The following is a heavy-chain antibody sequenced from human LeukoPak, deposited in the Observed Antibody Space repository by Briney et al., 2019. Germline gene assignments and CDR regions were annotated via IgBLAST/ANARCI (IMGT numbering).Heavy chain of an antibody. V-gene: IGHV4-39*02. CDR2: IYYSGST. CDR3: ARDRAAAGIPYYMDV. CDR1: GGSISSSSYY. Sequence: SETLSLTCTVSGGSISSSSYYWGWIRQPPGKGLEWIGCIYYSGSTYYNPSLKSRVTISVDTSKNQFSLKLSSVTAADTAVYYCARDRAAAGIPYYMDVWGKGTTVTVSS. J-gene: IGHJ6*03. D-gene: IGHD6-13*01.